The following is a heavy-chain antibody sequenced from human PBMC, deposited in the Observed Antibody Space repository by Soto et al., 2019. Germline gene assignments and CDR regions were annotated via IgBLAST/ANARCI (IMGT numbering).Heavy chain of an antibody. D-gene: IGHD3-10*01. Sequence: PSETLSLTCSVSGGSVSSYWWSWIRQPPGKGLEWIGYIYYTGSTNYSPSLKGRVTISLDASKSQLSLKLTSVTAADTAVYYCARGPGASDYYFDYWGPGTLVTVSS. V-gene: IGHV4-59*02. J-gene: IGHJ4*02. CDR3: ARGPGASDYYFDY. CDR1: GGSVSSYW. CDR2: IYYTGST.